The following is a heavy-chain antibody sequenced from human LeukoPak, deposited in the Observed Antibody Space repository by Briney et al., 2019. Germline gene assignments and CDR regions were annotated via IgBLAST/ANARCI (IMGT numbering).Heavy chain of an antibody. CDR1: GGTFSSYY. V-gene: IGHV4-59*01. CDR3: AGGGTYGGGAEY. Sequence: PSETLSLTCTVSGGTFSSYYWSWIRQPPGKGLEWIGYISNSGSTNYNPSLKSRVTISVDTSKNQVSLKLNSVTAADTAVYYCAGGGTYGGGAEYWGQGTLVTVS. CDR2: ISNSGST. J-gene: IGHJ4*02. D-gene: IGHD1-26*01.